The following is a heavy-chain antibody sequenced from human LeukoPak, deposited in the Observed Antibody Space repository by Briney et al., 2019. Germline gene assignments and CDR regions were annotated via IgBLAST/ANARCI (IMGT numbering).Heavy chain of an antibody. CDR3: ARPGWEWFNWFDP. V-gene: IGHV4-30-2*03. J-gene: IGHJ5*02. D-gene: IGHD3-3*01. Sequence: PSQTLSLTCTVSGGSISSGSYCWSWIRQPAGKGLEWIGSIYYSGSTYYNPSLKSRVTISVDTSKNQFSLKLSSVTAADTAVYYCARPGWEWFNWFDPWGQGTLVTVSS. CDR2: IYYSGST. CDR1: GGSISSGSYC.